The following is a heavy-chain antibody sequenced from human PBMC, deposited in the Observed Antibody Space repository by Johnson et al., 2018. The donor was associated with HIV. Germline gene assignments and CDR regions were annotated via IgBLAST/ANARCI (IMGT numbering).Heavy chain of an antibody. CDR2: ISYDGSNK. CDR3: ARDRPIAPFDI. D-gene: IGHD3-22*01. Sequence: QVQLVESVGGVVQPGRSLRLSCAASGFTFSSYAMHWARQTPGKGLEWVAIISYDGSNKYYADSVKGRFTISRDNSKNTLYLQMNSLRAEDTAVYYCARDRPIAPFDIWGQGTMVTVSS. CDR1: GFTFSSYA. J-gene: IGHJ3*02. V-gene: IGHV3-30-3*01.